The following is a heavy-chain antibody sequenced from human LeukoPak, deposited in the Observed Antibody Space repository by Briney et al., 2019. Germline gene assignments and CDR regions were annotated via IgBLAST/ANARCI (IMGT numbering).Heavy chain of an antibody. CDR1: GYTFTKYA. J-gene: IGHJ5*02. Sequence: ASVKVSCKASGYTFTKYAMNWVRQAPGQGLEWMGWINTSTGNPTYAQAFTGRFVFSLDTSVSTAYLQISSLKAEDTAVYYCARRSEHSDGYRPTFDPWGQGTLVTVSS. V-gene: IGHV7-4-1*02. CDR2: INTSTGNP. D-gene: IGHD3-22*01. CDR3: ARRSEHSDGYRPTFDP.